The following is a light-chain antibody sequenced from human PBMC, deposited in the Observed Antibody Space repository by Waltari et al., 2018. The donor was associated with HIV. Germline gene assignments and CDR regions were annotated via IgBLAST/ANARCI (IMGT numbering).Light chain of an antibody. J-gene: IGLJ2*01. CDR3: ASWDDSLNGPV. CDR2: GNN. Sequence: SVLTQPPSASGTPEQRVTISCSGSTSNIGRTNVIWFQQFPGTAPKVLIYGNNQRPSGVPDRFSGSKSGTSASLAISGLQSEDEADYYCASWDDSLNGPVFGGGTKLTVV. CDR1: TSNIGRTN. V-gene: IGLV1-44*01.